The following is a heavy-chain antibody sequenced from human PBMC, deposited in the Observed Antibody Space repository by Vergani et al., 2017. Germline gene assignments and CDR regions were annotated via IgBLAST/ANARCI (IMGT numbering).Heavy chain of an antibody. J-gene: IGHJ3*02. CDR2: INPNSGGT. D-gene: IGHD2-2*01. Sequence: QVQLVQSGAEVKKPGASVKVSCKASGYTFTGYYMHWVRQAPGQGLEWMGWINPNSGGTNYAQKFQGRVTMTRDTSISTAYMELSRLRSDDTAVYYCARDAYCSSTSCNRADAFDIWGQGTMVTVSS. CDR1: GYTFTGYY. CDR3: ARDAYCSSTSCNRADAFDI. V-gene: IGHV1-2*02.